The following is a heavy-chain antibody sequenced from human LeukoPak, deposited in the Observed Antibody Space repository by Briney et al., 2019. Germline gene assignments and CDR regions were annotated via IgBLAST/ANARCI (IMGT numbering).Heavy chain of an antibody. CDR2: ISDSGGYT. J-gene: IGHJ4*02. CDR3: AKRGYSYGQFDY. CDR1: GFTSSNYY. Sequence: GGSLRLSCEASGFTSSNYYMSWVRQAPGKGPEWVSAISDSGGYTYYADSVKGRFTISRDNSKNTLYLQMNSLRAEDTAVYYCAKRGYSYGQFDYWGQGTLVTVSS. D-gene: IGHD5-18*01. V-gene: IGHV3-23*01.